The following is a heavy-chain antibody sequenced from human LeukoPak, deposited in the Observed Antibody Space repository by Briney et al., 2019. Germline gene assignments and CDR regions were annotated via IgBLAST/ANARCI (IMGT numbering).Heavy chain of an antibody. CDR1: GGSISSYY. CDR2: THYSGST. Sequence: PSETLSLTCTVSGGSISSYYWSWIRQPPGKGLEWIGYTHYSGSTSYNPSLKSRVTISVDTSKNQFSLKLISVTAADTAVYYCARGYSGSYGRFDYWGQGTLVTVSS. CDR3: ARGYSGSYGRFDY. V-gene: IGHV4-59*01. J-gene: IGHJ4*02. D-gene: IGHD1-26*01.